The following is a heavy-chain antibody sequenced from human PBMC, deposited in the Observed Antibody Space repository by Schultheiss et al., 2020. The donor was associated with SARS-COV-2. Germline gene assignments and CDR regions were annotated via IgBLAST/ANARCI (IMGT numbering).Heavy chain of an antibody. D-gene: IGHD4-17*01. Sequence: SETLSLTCTVSGGSISSYYWSWIRQPPGKGLEWIGYIYYSGSTYYNPSLKSRVTISVDTSKNQFSLKLSSVTAADTAVYYCARDRFLVDYGDHYYYYGMDVWGQGTTVTVSS. V-gene: IGHV4-59*01. CDR2: IYYSGST. CDR3: ARDRFLVDYGDHYYYYGMDV. CDR1: GGSISSYY. J-gene: IGHJ6*02.